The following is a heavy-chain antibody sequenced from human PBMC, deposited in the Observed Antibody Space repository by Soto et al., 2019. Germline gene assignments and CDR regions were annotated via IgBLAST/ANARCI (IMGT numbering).Heavy chain of an antibody. CDR1: GGTFSSYA. D-gene: IGHD2-2*01. CDR3: CASHPTLEQRGYSYGMDV. V-gene: IGHV1-69*01. CDR2: IIPIFGTA. Sequence: QVQLVQSGAEVKKPGSSVKVSCKASGGTFSSYAISWVRQAPGQGLEWMGGIIPIFGTANYAQKLQGRVTITADESTSTAYMQLSSLRSEDTAVYYCCASHPTLEQRGYSYGMDVWGQGTTVTVSS. J-gene: IGHJ6*02.